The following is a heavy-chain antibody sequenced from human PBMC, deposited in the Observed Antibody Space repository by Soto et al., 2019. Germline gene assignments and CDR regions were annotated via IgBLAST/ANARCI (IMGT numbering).Heavy chain of an antibody. J-gene: IGHJ6*02. CDR1: GFTFSSYW. V-gene: IGHV3-7*05. CDR3: ARDRGYSYGSYYYYGMDV. D-gene: IGHD5-18*01. CDR2: IKQDGSEK. Sequence: PGGSLRLSCAASGFTFSSYWMSWVRQAPWKGLEWVANIKQDGSEKYYVDSVKGRFTISRDNAKNSLYLQMNSLRAEDTAVYYCARDRGYSYGSYYYYGMDVWGQGTTVTVSS.